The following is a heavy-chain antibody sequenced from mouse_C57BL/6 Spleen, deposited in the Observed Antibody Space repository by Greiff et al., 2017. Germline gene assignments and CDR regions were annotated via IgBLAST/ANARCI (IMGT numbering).Heavy chain of an antibody. V-gene: IGHV1-26*01. D-gene: IGHD3-3*01. CDR1: GYTFTDYY. J-gene: IGHJ3*01. Sequence: VQLQQSGPELVKPGASVKISCKASGYTFTDYYMNWVKQSHGKSLEWIGDINPNNGGTSYNQKFKGKATLTVDKSSSTAYMELRRLTSEDSAVYYCASGGLLLGWGQGTLVTVSA. CDR3: ASGGLLLG. CDR2: INPNNGGT.